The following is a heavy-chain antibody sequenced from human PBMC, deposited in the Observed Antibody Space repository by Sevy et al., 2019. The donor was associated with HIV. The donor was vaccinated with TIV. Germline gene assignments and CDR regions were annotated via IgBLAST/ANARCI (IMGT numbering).Heavy chain of an antibody. D-gene: IGHD3-10*01. CDR3: ARDRTYGSFIDY. CDR1: GFTFSTYN. J-gene: IGHJ4*02. V-gene: IGHV3-21*01. Sequence: KAGGALRPSCAASGFTFSTYNMNWVRQAPRKGLERDPSIWSSSRYIYYADSVKGRFTICRDIAKNSLYLQMNSLKVEDTAVYYCARDRTYGSFIDYWGQGTLVSVSS. CDR2: IWSSSRYI.